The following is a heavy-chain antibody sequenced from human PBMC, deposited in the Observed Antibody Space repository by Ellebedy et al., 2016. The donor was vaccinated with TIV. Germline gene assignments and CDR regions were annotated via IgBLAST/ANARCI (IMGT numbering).Heavy chain of an antibody. D-gene: IGHD3-22*01. J-gene: IGHJ6*02. Sequence: SETLSLTXTVSGGSISSYYWSWIRQPPGKGLEWIGYIYYSGSTNYNPSLKSRVTISVDTSKNQFSLKLSSVTAADTAVYYCAREVYIGDYYDSSGYPGGMDVWGQGTTVTVSS. V-gene: IGHV4-59*01. CDR2: IYYSGST. CDR3: AREVYIGDYYDSSGYPGGMDV. CDR1: GGSISSYY.